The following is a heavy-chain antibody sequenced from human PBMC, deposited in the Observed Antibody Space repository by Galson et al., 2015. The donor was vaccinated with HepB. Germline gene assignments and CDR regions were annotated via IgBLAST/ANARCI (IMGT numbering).Heavy chain of an antibody. CDR3: ARGGVLYYYDSSLELDY. J-gene: IGHJ4*02. D-gene: IGHD3-22*01. CDR2: ISAYNGNT. Sequence: SVKVSCKASGYTFTSYGISWVRQAPGQGLEWMGWISAYNGNTNYAQKLQGRVTMTTDTSTSTAYMELRSLRSDDTAVYYCARGGVLYYYDSSLELDYWGQGTPVTVSS. CDR1: GYTFTSYG. V-gene: IGHV1-18*04.